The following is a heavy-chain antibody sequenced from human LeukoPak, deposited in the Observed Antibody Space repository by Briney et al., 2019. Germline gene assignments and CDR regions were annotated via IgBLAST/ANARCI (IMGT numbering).Heavy chain of an antibody. CDR1: GGSISSYY. CDR3: ARGGTMVAYYDLCSGTRGFDY. J-gene: IGHJ4*02. D-gene: IGHD3-3*01. V-gene: IGHV4-59*01. CDR2: IYYSGST. Sequence: SETLSLTCTVSGGSISSYYWSWIRQPPGKGLEWIGYIYYSGSTNYNPSLKSRVTISVDTSKNQFSLKLSSVTAADTAVYYCARGGTMVAYYDLCSGTRGFDYWGQGTLVTVSS.